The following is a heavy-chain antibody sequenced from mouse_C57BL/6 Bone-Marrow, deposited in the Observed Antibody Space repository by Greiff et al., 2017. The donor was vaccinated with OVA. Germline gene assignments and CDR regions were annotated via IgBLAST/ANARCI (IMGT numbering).Heavy chain of an antibody. V-gene: IGHV1-61*01. CDR1: GYTFTSYR. CDR3: ARSRDGYGAY. J-gene: IGHJ3*01. Sequence: QVQLQQPGAELVRPGSSVKLSCKASGYTFTSYRMDWVKQRPGQGLEWIGNIYPSDSETHYNQKFKDKATLTVDKSSSTAYMQLSSLTSEDSAVYYCARSRDGYGAYWGQGTLVTVSA. D-gene: IGHD2-2*01. CDR2: IYPSDSET.